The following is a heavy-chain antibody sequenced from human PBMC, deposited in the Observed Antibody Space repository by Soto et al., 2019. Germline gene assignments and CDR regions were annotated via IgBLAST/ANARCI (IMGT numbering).Heavy chain of an antibody. CDR1: GGSISSGSYY. V-gene: IGHV4-31*03. J-gene: IGHJ6*02. Sequence: PSETLSLTCTVSGGSISSGSYYWSWIRQHPGKALEWIGFIYYSGNTYYHPSLQSRITISIDTSKNQFSLKLSSVTAADTAVYYCARDLSGGNVLYCGMDVWGQGTTVTVSS. CDR3: ARDLSGGNVLYCGMDV. D-gene: IGHD2-15*01. CDR2: IYYSGNT.